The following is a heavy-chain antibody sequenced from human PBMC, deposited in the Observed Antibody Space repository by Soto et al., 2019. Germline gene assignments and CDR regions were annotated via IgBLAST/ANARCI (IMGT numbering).Heavy chain of an antibody. J-gene: IGHJ3*02. CDR1: GGSISSYY. CDR2: MYYGGRT. Sequence: SETLSLTCTVSGGSISSYYWSWIRQPPGKGLEWIGYMYYGGRTNYNPSLKSRVTISVDTSKMQVSLKLSSVTAADTAVYYCARVTPYYYDSSGYYSYAFDIWGQGTMVT. CDR3: ARVTPYYYDSSGYYSYAFDI. D-gene: IGHD3-22*01. V-gene: IGHV4-59*08.